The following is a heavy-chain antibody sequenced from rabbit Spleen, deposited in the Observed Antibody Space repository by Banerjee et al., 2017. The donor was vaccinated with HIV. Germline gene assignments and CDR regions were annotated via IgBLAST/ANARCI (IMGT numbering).Heavy chain of an antibody. Sequence: QEELEESGGGLVKPEGSLTLTCKASGFSFSDRDVMCWVRQAPGKGLEWIACINIVTGKTVYASWAKGRFIMSRTSSTTVTLQMTSLTAADTATYFCARSANGVSYYSNLWGPGTLVTVS. J-gene: IGHJ4*01. CDR2: INIVTGKT. D-gene: IGHD8-1*01. CDR1: GFSFSDRDV. V-gene: IGHV1S45*01. CDR3: ARSANGVSYYSNL.